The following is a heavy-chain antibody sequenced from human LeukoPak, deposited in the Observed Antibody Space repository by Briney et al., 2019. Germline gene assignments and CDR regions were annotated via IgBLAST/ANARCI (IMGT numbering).Heavy chain of an antibody. Sequence: MTSETLSLTCTVSGGSISSGGYYWSWIRQHPGKGLEWIGYIYYSGSTYYNPSLKSRVTISVDTSKNQFSLKLSSVTAADTAVYYCARERTGTEAFRWFDPWGQGTLVTVSS. D-gene: IGHD1/OR15-1a*01. CDR3: ARERTGTEAFRWFDP. CDR2: IYYSGST. CDR1: GGSISSGGYY. J-gene: IGHJ5*02. V-gene: IGHV4-31*03.